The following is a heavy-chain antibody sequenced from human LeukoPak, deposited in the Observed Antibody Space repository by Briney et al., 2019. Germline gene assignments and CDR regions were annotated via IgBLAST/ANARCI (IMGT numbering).Heavy chain of an antibody. Sequence: ASVKVSCKASGYTFTGYYMHWVRQAPGQGLEWMGWINPNTGGTNYAQKFQGRVTLTRDTSISTAYMELSRLRYDDTAVYYCATLYGDYVSSDYWGQGTLVTVSS. CDR1: GYTFTGYY. CDR3: ATLYGDYVSSDY. CDR2: INPNTGGT. V-gene: IGHV1-2*02. D-gene: IGHD4-17*01. J-gene: IGHJ4*02.